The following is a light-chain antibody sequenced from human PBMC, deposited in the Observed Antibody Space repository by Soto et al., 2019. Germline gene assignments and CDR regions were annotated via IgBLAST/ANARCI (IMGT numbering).Light chain of an antibody. J-gene: IGKJ1*01. CDR2: LGF. CDR1: QSLLHSDGYNY. V-gene: IGKV2-28*01. Sequence: DIVMTQSPLSLPVTPGEPASISCRSSQSLLHSDGYNYLDWYLQKPGQSPQLLIYLGFNRAYGVPDRFSGSGSGTAFTLKISRVEAEDFGVYYCMQALQTPATFGQGTKGEIK. CDR3: MQALQTPAT.